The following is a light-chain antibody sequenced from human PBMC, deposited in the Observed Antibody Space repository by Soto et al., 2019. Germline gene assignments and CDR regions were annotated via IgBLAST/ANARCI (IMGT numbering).Light chain of an antibody. J-gene: IGLJ2*01. V-gene: IGLV1-40*01. CDR2: GNS. CDR1: SSNIGAGFY. Sequence: QSVLTQPPSVSRAPGQRVTISCTGSSSNIGAGFYVHWYQQLPGAAPKFIIYGNSNRPSGVPDRFSGSKSGTSASLAITGLQAEDEADYYCQSYDSSLSDVVFGGGTKVTVL. CDR3: QSYDSSLSDVV.